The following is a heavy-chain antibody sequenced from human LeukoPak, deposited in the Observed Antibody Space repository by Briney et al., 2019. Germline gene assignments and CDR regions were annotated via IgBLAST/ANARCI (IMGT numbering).Heavy chain of an antibody. V-gene: IGHV1-8*02. Sequence: ASVKVSCKASGYTFTSYDINWVRQATGQGLEWMGWMNPNSGNTGYAQKFQGRVTMTRNTSISTAYMELSSLRSEDTAVYYCARGVEGSSWYGFDYYYYGMDVWGQGTTVTVSS. J-gene: IGHJ6*02. CDR3: ARGVEGSSWYGFDYYYYGMDV. CDR1: GYTFTSYD. D-gene: IGHD6-13*01. CDR2: MNPNSGNT.